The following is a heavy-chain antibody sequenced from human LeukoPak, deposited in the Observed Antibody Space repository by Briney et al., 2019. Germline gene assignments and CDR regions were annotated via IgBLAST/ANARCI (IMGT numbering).Heavy chain of an antibody. D-gene: IGHD3-3*01. V-gene: IGHV4-39*07. J-gene: IGHJ4*02. CDR1: GGSISSSSYY. Sequence: PSETLSLTCTVSGGSISSSSYYWGWIRQPPGEGLEWIGEINHSGSTNYNPSLKSRVTISVDTSKNQFSLKLSSVTAADTAVYYCARAGGRFLEWFKRFDYWGQGTLVTVSS. CDR2: INHSGST. CDR3: ARAGGRFLEWFKRFDY.